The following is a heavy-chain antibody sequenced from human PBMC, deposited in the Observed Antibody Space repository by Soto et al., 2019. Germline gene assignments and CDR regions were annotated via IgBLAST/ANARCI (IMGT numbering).Heavy chain of an antibody. D-gene: IGHD7-27*01. Sequence: PSETLSLTCAVSGASIGSGGWWSWVRQPPGKGLEWIAEIFHDGNTNYSPSRKSRVTISVDKSQNQFSLNVYSVTAADTAVYYCARHEGWSGPDQWGQGTLVTVSS. CDR1: GASIGSGGW. V-gene: IGHV4-4*02. J-gene: IGHJ4*01. CDR3: ARHEGWSGPDQ. CDR2: IFHDGNT.